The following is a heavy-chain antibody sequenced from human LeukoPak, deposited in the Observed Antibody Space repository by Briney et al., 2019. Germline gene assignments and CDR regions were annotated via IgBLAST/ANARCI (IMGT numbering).Heavy chain of an antibody. J-gene: IGHJ4*02. CDR2: IRSDGRAT. CDR3: AKDRDGGNFYFDY. V-gene: IGHV3-30*02. Sequence: PGGSLRLSCAASGFTIRSFGMHWVRQAPGKGLEWVSFIRSDGRATDYADSVKGRLTISRDNSRNTLYVQMNSLRDEDTAIYYCAKDRDGGNFYFDYWGQGILVTVSS. CDR1: GFTIRSFG. D-gene: IGHD4-23*01.